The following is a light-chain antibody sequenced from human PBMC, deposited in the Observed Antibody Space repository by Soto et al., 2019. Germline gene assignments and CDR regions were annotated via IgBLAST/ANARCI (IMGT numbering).Light chain of an antibody. V-gene: IGKV3-15*01. CDR3: QQYHNWPLT. J-gene: IGKJ4*01. CDR2: GAS. Sequence: EIVMTQSPATLSVSPGERATLSCRASQSVSSNLAWYQQKPGQAPRLLIYGASARATGFPARFSGSGSGTEFTLTISSLQSEDFAVYYCQQYHNWPLTFGGGTKVEIK. CDR1: QSVSSN.